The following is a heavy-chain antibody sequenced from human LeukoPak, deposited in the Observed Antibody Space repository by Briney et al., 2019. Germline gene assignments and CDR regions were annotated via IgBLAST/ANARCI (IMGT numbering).Heavy chain of an antibody. CDR3: ARESSGWRAFDT. CDR1: GGSIGSYY. J-gene: IGHJ3*02. CDR2: IYYSGST. V-gene: IGHV4-59*01. Sequence: SETLSLTCTVSGGSIGSYYWSWIRQPPGKGLEWIGYIYYSGSTNYNPSLKSRVTISVDTSKNQFSLKLSSVTAADTAVYYCARESSGWRAFDTWGQGTMVTVSS. D-gene: IGHD6-19*01.